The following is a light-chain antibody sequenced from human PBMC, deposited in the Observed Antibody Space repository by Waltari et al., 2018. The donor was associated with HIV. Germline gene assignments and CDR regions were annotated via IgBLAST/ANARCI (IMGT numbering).Light chain of an antibody. CDR2: EGS. V-gene: IGLV2-23*01. CDR3: CSYAGSFVV. Sequence: QSALTQPASVSGSPGQSITISSTGTRSDVGIYNLVSWYQHYPGKAPKLMIYEGSKRPPGVSNRFSGSKSGNTASLTICGLQTEDEADYYCCSYAGSFVVFGGGTKLTVL. J-gene: IGLJ2*01. CDR1: RSDVGIYNL.